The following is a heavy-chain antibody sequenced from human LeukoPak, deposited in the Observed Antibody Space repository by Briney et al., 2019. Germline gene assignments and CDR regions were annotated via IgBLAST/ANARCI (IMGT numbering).Heavy chain of an antibody. J-gene: IGHJ4*02. CDR2: IKQDGSEK. D-gene: IGHD6-19*01. CDR3: ARQRQWLAVYYFDY. CDR1: GFTFSSYW. V-gene: IGHV3-7*01. Sequence: GGSLRLSCAASGFTFSSYWMSWVRQAPGKGLGWVANIKQDGSEKYYVDSVKGRFTISRDNAKNSLYLQMNSLRAEDTAVYYCARQRQWLAVYYFDYWGQGTLVTVSS.